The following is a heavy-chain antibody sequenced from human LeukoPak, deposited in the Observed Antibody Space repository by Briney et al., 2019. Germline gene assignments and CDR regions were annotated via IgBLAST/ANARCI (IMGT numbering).Heavy chain of an antibody. J-gene: IGHJ6*03. CDR2: IYYSGST. CDR1: GGSISSYY. CDR3: ARMVAAREYYYYMDV. D-gene: IGHD2-15*01. Sequence: SETLSLTCTVSGGSISSYYWSWIRQPPGKGLEWIGYIYYSGSTNYNPSLKSRVTISVDTSENQFSLKLSSVTAADTAVYYCARMVAAREYYYYMDVWGKGTTVTVSS. V-gene: IGHV4-59*01.